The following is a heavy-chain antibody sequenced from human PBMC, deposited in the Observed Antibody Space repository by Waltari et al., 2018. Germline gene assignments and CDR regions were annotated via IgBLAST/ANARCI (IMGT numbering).Heavy chain of an antibody. Sequence: QLQLQESGPGLVKPSETLSLTCTVPGGSISSSRYYWGWIRQPPGKGLEWIGSRYDSRRTYKKQSVKSGVTISEDTSKNQLSLKLSSVTAADTAVYYCARGGDGYGYFDYWGQGTLVTVSS. CDR3: ARGGDGYGYFDY. D-gene: IGHD2-21*01. J-gene: IGHJ4*02. CDR1: GGSISSSRYY. V-gene: IGHV4-39*07. CDR2: RYDSRRT.